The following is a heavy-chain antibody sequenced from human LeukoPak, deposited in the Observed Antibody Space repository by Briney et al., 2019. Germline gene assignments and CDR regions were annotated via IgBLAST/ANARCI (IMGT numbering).Heavy chain of an antibody. CDR1: GGSISSGSYY. V-gene: IGHV4-61*02. Sequence: SETLSLTCTVSGGSISSGSYYWSWIRQPAGKGLEWIGRIYASGSTNYNPSLKSRVTISVDTSKNQFSLKLSSVTAADTAVYYCARSEVVIAIGYNWFDHWGQGTLVTVSS. D-gene: IGHD2-21*01. CDR3: ARSEVVIAIGYNWFDH. J-gene: IGHJ5*02. CDR2: IYASGST.